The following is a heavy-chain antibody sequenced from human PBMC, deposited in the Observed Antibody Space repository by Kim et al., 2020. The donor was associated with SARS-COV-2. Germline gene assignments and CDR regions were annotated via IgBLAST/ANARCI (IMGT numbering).Heavy chain of an antibody. CDR1: GFSFSRSG. CDR3: VARSMVRGAGYGMDV. V-gene: IGHV3-30*03. D-gene: IGHD3-10*01. Sequence: GSLRLSCAVSGFSFSRSGMHWVRQAPGKGLEWVAIISYDGSNKEYTDSVKGRFTISRDDAKNTLYLQMNSLREEDTAVYYCVARSMVRGAGYGMDVWGQGTTVTVSS. J-gene: IGHJ6*02. CDR2: ISYDGSNK.